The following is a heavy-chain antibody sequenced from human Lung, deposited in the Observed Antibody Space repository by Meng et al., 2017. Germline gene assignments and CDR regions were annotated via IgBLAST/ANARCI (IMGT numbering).Heavy chain of an antibody. CDR3: AKLTYYYDSSGYLETGYFDY. CDR1: GFTFSSYA. J-gene: IGHJ4*02. Sequence: GESLKISCAASGFTFSSYAMSWVRQAPGKGLEWVSAISGSGGSTYYADYVKGRFTISRDNSKNTLYLQMNSLRAEDTAVYYCAKLTYYYDSSGYLETGYFDYWGQGTLVTVSS. V-gene: IGHV3-23*01. CDR2: ISGSGGST. D-gene: IGHD3-22*01.